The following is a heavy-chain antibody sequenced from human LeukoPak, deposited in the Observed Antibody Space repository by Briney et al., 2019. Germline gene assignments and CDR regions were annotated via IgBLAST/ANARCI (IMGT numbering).Heavy chain of an antibody. J-gene: IGHJ3*02. V-gene: IGHV1-8*01. Sequence: ASVKVSCKASGYTFTSYDINWVRQATGQGLERMGWMNPNSGNTGYAQKFQGRVTITADESTSTAYMELSSLRSEDTAVYYCANTPVGARRGAFDIWGQGTMVTVSS. D-gene: IGHD1-26*01. CDR3: ANTPVGARRGAFDI. CDR1: GYTFTSYD. CDR2: MNPNSGNT.